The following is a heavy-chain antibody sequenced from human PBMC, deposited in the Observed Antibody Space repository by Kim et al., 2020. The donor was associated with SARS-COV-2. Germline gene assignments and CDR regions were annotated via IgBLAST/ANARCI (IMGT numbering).Heavy chain of an antibody. Sequence: SVKVSCKASGGTFSSYAISWVRQAPGQGLEWMGGIIPIFGTANYAQKFQGRVTITADESTSTAYMELSSLRSEDTAVYYCATYSSSSLGYYYYGMDVWGQGTTVTVSS. CDR1: GGTFSSYA. J-gene: IGHJ6*02. V-gene: IGHV1-69*13. CDR3: ATYSSSSLGYYYYGMDV. CDR2: IIPIFGTA. D-gene: IGHD6-6*01.